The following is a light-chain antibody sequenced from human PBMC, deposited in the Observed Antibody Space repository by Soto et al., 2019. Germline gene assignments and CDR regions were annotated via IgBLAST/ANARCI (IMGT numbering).Light chain of an antibody. J-gene: IGLJ1*01. CDR1: SPNIGGNA. CDR2: SNN. CDR3: AAWDDSLHGYV. V-gene: IGLV1-44*01. Sequence: QSVLTQPHSASGTPGQRVTISYSGSSPNIGGNAXNWYQQLPGTAPKVLIYSNNQRPSRVPARFSLYPSGPSAPLAISALQSEDEADYYWAAWDDSLHGYVFGTGTKGTV.